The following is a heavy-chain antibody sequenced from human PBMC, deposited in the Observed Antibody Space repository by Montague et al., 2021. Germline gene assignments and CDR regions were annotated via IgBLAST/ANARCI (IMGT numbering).Heavy chain of an antibody. CDR2: ISYDGSNK. Sequence: SLRLSCAASGFTFSSYAMHWVRQAPGKGLEWVAVISYDGSNKYYADSVKGRFTIFRDNSKNTLYLQMNSLRAEDTAVYYCARSVTCGLLTEYFQHWGQGTLVTVSS. V-gene: IGHV3-30-3*01. CDR3: ARSVTCGLLTEYFQH. CDR1: GFTFSSYA. J-gene: IGHJ1*01. D-gene: IGHD4-17*01.